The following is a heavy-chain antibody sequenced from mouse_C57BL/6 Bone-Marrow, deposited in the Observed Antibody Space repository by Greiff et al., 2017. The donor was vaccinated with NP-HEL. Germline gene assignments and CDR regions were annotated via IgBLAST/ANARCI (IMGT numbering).Heavy chain of an antibody. V-gene: IGHV1-64*01. Sequence: VQLQQSGAELVKPGASVKLSCKASGYTFTSYWMHWVKQRPGQGLEWIGMIHPNSGSTNYNEKFKSKATLTVDKSSSTAYMQLSSLTSEDSAVYYCARDIKNYGSSWFAYWGQGTLVTVSA. CDR2: IHPNSGST. CDR1: GYTFTSYW. J-gene: IGHJ3*01. CDR3: ARDIKNYGSSWFAY. D-gene: IGHD1-1*01.